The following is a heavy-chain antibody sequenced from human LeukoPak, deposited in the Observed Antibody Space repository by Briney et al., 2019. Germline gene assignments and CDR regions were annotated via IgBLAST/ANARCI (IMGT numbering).Heavy chain of an antibody. CDR3: VSSSQMGDNSAYHVLAY. Sequence: GASVKVSCKASGYTFTGYYMHWVRQAPGQGLEWMGWINPNSGGTNYAQKFQGRVTMTRDTSISTAYMELSRLRSDDTAVYYCVSSSQMGDNSAYHVLAYWGQGPLVTVSS. V-gene: IGHV1-2*02. D-gene: IGHD3-22*01. CDR2: INPNSGGT. CDR1: GYTFTGYY. J-gene: IGHJ4*02.